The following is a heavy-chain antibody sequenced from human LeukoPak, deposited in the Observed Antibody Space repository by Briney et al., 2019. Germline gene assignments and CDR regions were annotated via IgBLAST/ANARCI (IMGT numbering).Heavy chain of an antibody. J-gene: IGHJ4*02. CDR3: ARKSPTSGSYGWYSDH. CDR1: GGSINNYY. V-gene: IGHV4-59*01. D-gene: IGHD1-26*01. CDR2: IYYTGAT. Sequence: SETLSLTCTVPGGSINNYYWSWIRQPPGQGLEWMGYIYYTGATNYNPSLRSRVTISVDTSNNQFSLKLNSVTAADTATYYCARKSPTSGSYGWYSDHWGQGALVTVSS.